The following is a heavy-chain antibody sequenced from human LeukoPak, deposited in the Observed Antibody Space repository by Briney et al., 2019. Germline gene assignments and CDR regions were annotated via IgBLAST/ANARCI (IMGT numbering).Heavy chain of an antibody. Sequence: RASVKVSCKASGYTFTSYDINWVRQATGQGLEWMGWMNPNSGNTGYAQKFQGRVTMTRNTSISTAYMELSSLRSEDTAVYYCARVPMVRGVIIQYYYYGMDVWGQGTTVTVSS. CDR1: GYTFTSYD. V-gene: IGHV1-8*01. CDR2: MNPNSGNT. J-gene: IGHJ6*02. D-gene: IGHD3-10*01. CDR3: ARVPMVRGVIIQYYYYGMDV.